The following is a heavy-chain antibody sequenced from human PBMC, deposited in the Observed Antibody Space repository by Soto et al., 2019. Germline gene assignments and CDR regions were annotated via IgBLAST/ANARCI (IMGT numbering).Heavy chain of an antibody. D-gene: IGHD2-15*01. J-gene: IGHJ4*02. V-gene: IGHV3-33*01. CDR1: GFTFSSYG. CDR3: PRGSRNLVALDY. Sequence: QVQLVESGGGVVQPGRSLRLSCAASGFTFSSYGMHWVRQAPGKGLEWVAVIWYDGSNKYYADSVKGRFTISRDNSKNALYLQMNSLRADDTAVYYCPRGSRNLVALDYWGQGTLVTVSS. CDR2: IWYDGSNK.